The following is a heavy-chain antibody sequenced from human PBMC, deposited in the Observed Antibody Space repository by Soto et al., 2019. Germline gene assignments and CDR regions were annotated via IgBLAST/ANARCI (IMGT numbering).Heavy chain of an antibody. Sequence: ASVKVSCKASGGTFSSYRINWVRQAPGQGLEWVGGIVPIYRTADYAQEFQGRVTITADKSARTAYMELRSLKSRDTAVYYCVRDSGAKLSSSWGQGTLVTVSS. V-gene: IGHV1-69*06. CDR2: IVPIYRTA. CDR1: GGTFSSYR. D-gene: IGHD6-13*01. J-gene: IGHJ4*02. CDR3: VRDSGAKLSSS.